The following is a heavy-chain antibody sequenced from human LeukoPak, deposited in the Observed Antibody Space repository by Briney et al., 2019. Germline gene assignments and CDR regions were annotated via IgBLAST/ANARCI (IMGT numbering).Heavy chain of an antibody. J-gene: IGHJ4*02. V-gene: IGHV4-4*07. CDR2: IYTSGST. D-gene: IGHD4-23*01. Sequence: SETLSLTCTVSGGSISSYYWSWIRQPAGKGLEWIGRIYTSGSTNYNPSLRSRVTMSVDTSKNLFSLKLSSVTAADTAVYYCARGRNNYGGNSEIEYWGQGTLVTVSS. CDR1: GGSISSYY. CDR3: ARGRNNYGGNSEIEY.